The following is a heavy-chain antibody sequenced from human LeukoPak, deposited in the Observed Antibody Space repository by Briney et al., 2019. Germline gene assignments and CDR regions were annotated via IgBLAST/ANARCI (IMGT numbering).Heavy chain of an antibody. Sequence: ASVTVSCKASGGTFISYAISWVRQAPGQGLEWMGGIIPIFGTANYAQKFQGRVTITADESTSTAYMELSSLRSEDTAVYYCARDNAQGVGVVKDYYYGMDVWGQGTTVTVSS. CDR1: GGTFISYA. J-gene: IGHJ6*02. CDR3: ARDNAQGVGVVKDYYYGMDV. CDR2: IIPIFGTA. D-gene: IGHD3-3*01. V-gene: IGHV1-69*01.